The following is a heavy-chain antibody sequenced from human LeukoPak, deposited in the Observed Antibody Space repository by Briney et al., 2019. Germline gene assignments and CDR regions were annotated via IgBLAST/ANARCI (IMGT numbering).Heavy chain of an antibody. J-gene: IGHJ5*02. Sequence: ASVKVSCKAAGDTFTSYGISWVRQAPGQRLEWMGWISAYNGNTNYAQKLQGRVTMTTDTSTSTAYMELRSLRSDDTTVYYCARERSGSYVWFDPWGQGTLVTVSS. CDR3: ARERSGSYVWFDP. D-gene: IGHD1-26*01. CDR1: GDTFTSYG. CDR2: ISAYNGNT. V-gene: IGHV1-18*01.